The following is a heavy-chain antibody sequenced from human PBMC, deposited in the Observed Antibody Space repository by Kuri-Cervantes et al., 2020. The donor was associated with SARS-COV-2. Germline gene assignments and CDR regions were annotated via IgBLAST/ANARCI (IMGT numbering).Heavy chain of an antibody. CDR1: DYTFSNYG. J-gene: IGHJ4*02. V-gene: IGHV1-18*04. D-gene: IGHD3-10*01. CDR3: ARVTMVQGVGIDY. Sequence: ASVKVSCKASDYTFSNYGISWVRQAPGQGLEWMGWISAYNGNAHYAQKFQGRVTMTTDSSTSTAYMELSSLRSEDTAVYYCARVTMVQGVGIDYWGQGTLVTVSS. CDR2: ISAYNGNA.